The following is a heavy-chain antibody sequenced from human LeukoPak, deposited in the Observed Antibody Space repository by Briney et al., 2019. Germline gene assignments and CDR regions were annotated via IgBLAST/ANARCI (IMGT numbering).Heavy chain of an antibody. CDR3: ARVPGNGD. V-gene: IGHV4-59*01. Sequence: PSQTLSLTCTVSGGSLSSYYWSWIRQPPGKGLEWLGYIFYSGTTSYNPSLKSRVTISVDTSKNQFSLKLTSVTAADTAVYYCARVPGNGDWGQGALVTVSS. D-gene: IGHD2-8*01. J-gene: IGHJ4*02. CDR1: GGSLSSYY. CDR2: IFYSGTT.